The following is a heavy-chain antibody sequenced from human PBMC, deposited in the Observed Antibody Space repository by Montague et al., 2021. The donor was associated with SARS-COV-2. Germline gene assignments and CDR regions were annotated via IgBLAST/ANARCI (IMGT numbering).Heavy chain of an antibody. J-gene: IGHJ4*02. CDR3: ARSLNQQWLRFPPGAFFGY. CDR2: INHSGST. D-gene: IGHD6-19*01. CDR1: GGSFSGYY. Sequence: SETLSLTCAVYGGSFSGYYWSWIRQPPGKGLEWIGEINHSGSTNYNPSLKSRVTISVDTSKNQFSLELSSVTAADTAVYYCARSLNQQWLRFPPGAFFGYWGQGTLDTVSS. V-gene: IGHV4-34*01.